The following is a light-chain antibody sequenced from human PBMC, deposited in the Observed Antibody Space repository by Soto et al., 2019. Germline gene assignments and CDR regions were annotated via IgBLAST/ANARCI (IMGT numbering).Light chain of an antibody. CDR1: SSDVGGYNY. Sequence: QSVLTQPPSASGSPGQSVAISCTGTSSDVGGYNYVSWYQQHPGKAPKLMIYEVNKRPSGVPDRFSGSKSGNTASLTVSGLQAEEEADYYCSSYVGSSNVFGTGTKVTVL. CDR2: EVN. V-gene: IGLV2-8*01. CDR3: SSYVGSSNV. J-gene: IGLJ1*01.